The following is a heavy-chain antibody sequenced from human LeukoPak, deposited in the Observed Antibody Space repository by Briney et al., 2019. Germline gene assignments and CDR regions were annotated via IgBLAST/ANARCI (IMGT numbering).Heavy chain of an antibody. CDR1: GGSISSSNW. CDR2: IYHSGST. D-gene: IGHD1-26*01. CDR3: ARSPVGATTDFDY. J-gene: IGHJ4*02. V-gene: IGHV4-4*02. Sequence: PSGTLSLTCAVSGGSISSSNWWSWVRQPPGKGLEWSGEIYHSGSTNYNPSLKSRVTISVDKSKNQFSLKLSSVTAADTAVYYCARSPVGATTDFDYWGQGTLVTVSS.